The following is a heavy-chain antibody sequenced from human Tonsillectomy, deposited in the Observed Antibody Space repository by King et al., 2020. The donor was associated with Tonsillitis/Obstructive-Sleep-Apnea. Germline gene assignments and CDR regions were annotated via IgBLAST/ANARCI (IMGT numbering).Heavy chain of an antibody. V-gene: IGHV1-18*01. J-gene: IGHJ4*02. Sequence: VQLVQSGAEVKKPGASVKVSCKASGYTFTSYGFSWMRKAPGQGFEWMGWISTYNGNTNYAQRLQDRLTMTTDTSTSTAYMELRSLRSGDTAVYYCVRDPDGGNSRDYWGQGTLVTVSS. CDR1: GYTFTSYG. D-gene: IGHD4-23*01. CDR2: ISTYNGNT. CDR3: VRDPDGGNSRDY.